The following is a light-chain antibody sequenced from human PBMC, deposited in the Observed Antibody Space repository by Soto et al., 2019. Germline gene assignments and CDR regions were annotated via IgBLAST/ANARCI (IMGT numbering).Light chain of an antibody. V-gene: IGLV1-40*01. CDR1: SSNIGAGYD. J-gene: IGLJ2*01. CDR2: GNS. Sequence: QSVLTQPPSVSGAPGQRVTISCTGSSSNIGAGYDVHWYQQLPGTAPKLLIYGNSNRPSGVPDRFSGSQSGTSASLAITGLQAEDEADYYCQSYDRSLSGSVVFGGGTKLTVL. CDR3: QSYDRSLSGSVV.